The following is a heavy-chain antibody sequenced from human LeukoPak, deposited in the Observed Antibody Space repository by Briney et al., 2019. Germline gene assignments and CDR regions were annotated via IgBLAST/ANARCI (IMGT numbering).Heavy chain of an antibody. CDR1: GFTFSSYA. V-gene: IGHV3-23*01. J-gene: IGHJ4*02. D-gene: IGHD6-13*01. Sequence: PGGSLRLSCAASGFTFSSYAMSWVRQAPGKGLEWVSLISGTGGSTYYADSVKGRFTISRDNAKNSLYLPMNSLRAEDTAVYYCARDLMGIAYRGAFYYWGQGTLVTVSS. CDR3: ARDLMGIAYRGAFYY. CDR2: ISGTGGST.